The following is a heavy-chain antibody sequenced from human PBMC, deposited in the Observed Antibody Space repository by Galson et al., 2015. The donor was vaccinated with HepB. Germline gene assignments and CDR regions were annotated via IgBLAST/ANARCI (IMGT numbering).Heavy chain of an antibody. CDR1: GDSVSSNSAA. CDR2: TYYRSKWYN. D-gene: IGHD1-26*01. CDR3: ARDGRSGGSYLGGDDAFDI. Sequence: CAISGDSVSSNSAAWNWIRQSPSRGLEWLGRTYYRSKWYNDYAVSVKSRITINPDTSKNQFSLQLNSVTPEDTAVYYCARDGRSGGSYLGGDDAFDIWGQGTMVTVSS. J-gene: IGHJ3*02. V-gene: IGHV6-1*01.